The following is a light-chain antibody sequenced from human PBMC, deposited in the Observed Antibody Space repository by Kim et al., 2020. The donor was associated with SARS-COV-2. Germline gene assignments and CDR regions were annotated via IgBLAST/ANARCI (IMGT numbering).Light chain of an antibody. Sequence: ASGEDRVTITGRASQDIRNDLGWYQQKPGKATKRLIYAASNLQSGVTSRFSGSGSGTEFTLTISSLQPEDFATYLCLQDNSFPRTFGQGTNLE. V-gene: IGKV1-17*01. CDR2: AAS. CDR3: LQDNSFPRT. J-gene: IGKJ2*01. CDR1: QDIRND.